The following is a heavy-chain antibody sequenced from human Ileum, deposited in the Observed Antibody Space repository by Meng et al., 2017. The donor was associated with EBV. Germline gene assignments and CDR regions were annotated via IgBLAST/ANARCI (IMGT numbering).Heavy chain of an antibody. CDR3: ARLDSSGYYFGGWFDP. D-gene: IGHD3-22*01. CDR2: IYHHGTT. J-gene: IGHJ5*02. V-gene: IGHV4-4*02. CDR1: GGSIISSKW. Sequence: QGQPQESGQRLVKPSGTVSLPCAVSGGSIISSKWWSWVRQSPGTGLEWIGEIYHHGTTNYNPSLKSRVTISVDTSKNKFFLNLTSLTAADTAVYYCARLDSSGYYFGGWFDPWGQGILVTVSS.